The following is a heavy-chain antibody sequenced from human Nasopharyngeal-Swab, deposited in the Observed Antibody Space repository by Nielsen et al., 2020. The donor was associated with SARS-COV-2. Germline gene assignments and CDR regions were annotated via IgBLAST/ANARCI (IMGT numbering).Heavy chain of an antibody. V-gene: IGHV1-2*04. CDR3: ARGGPGHCSSTSCYGNWFDP. J-gene: IGHJ5*02. Sequence: WVRQAPGQGLEGLGWINPNSGGTNYAQKFQGWVTMTRDTSISTAYMELSRLRSDDTAVYYCARGGPGHCSSTSCYGNWFDPWGQGTLVTVSS. CDR2: INPNSGGT. D-gene: IGHD2-2*01.